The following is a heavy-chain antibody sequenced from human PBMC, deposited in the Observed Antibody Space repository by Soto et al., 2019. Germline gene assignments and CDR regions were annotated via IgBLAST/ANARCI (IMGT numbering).Heavy chain of an antibody. Sequence: GGSLRLSCAASGFTFSSYSMNWVRQAPGKGLEWVSSISSSSSYIYYADSVKGRFTISRDNAKNSLYLQMNSLRAEDTAVYYCARGRVAAPKYYYYYGMDVWGQGTTVTVSS. J-gene: IGHJ6*02. CDR3: ARGRVAAPKYYYYYGMDV. V-gene: IGHV3-21*01. CDR1: GFTFSSYS. CDR2: ISSSSSYI. D-gene: IGHD6-13*01.